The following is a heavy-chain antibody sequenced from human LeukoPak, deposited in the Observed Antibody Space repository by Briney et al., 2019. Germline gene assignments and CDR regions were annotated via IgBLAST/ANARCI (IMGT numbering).Heavy chain of an antibody. CDR3: ASPRREYSSSSVYYYYYMDV. CDR2: ISSSSSTI. D-gene: IGHD6-6*01. V-gene: IGHV3-48*01. Sequence: GGSLRLSCAASGSTFSSYSMNWVRQAPGKGLEWVSYISSSSSTIYYADSVKGRFTISRDNAKSSLYLQMNSLRAEDTAVYYCASPRREYSSSSVYYYYYMDVWGKGTPVTVSS. CDR1: GSTFSSYS. J-gene: IGHJ6*03.